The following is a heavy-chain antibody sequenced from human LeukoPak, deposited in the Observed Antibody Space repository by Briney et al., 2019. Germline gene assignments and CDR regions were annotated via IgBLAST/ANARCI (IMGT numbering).Heavy chain of an antibody. Sequence: PSETLSLTCAVCGGSFSGYYWSWIRQPPGKGLEWIGEINHSGSTNYNPSLKSRVTISVDTSKNQFSLKLSSVTAADTAVYYCARKGLRITIFGVVIIPAYNWFDPWGQGTLVTVSS. V-gene: IGHV4-34*01. CDR3: ARKGLRITIFGVVIIPAYNWFDP. CDR2: INHSGST. D-gene: IGHD3-3*01. CDR1: GGSFSGYY. J-gene: IGHJ5*02.